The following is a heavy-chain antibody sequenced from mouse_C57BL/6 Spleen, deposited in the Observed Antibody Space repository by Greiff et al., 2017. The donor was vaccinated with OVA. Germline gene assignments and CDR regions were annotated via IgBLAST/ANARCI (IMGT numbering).Heavy chain of an antibody. CDR3: AREDSRAWFAY. J-gene: IGHJ3*01. CDR2: INPNNGGT. CDR1: GYTFTDYN. V-gene: IGHV1-18*01. Sequence: VQLQQSGPELVKPGASVKIPCKASGYTFTDYNMDWVKQSHGKSLEWIGDINPNNGGTIYNQKFKGKATLTVDKSSSTAYMELRSLTSEDTAVYYCAREDSRAWFAYWGQGTLVTVSA. D-gene: IGHD3-2*01.